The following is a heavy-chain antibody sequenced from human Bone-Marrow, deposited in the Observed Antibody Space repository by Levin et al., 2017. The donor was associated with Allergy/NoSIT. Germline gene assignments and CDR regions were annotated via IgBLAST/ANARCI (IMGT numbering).Heavy chain of an antibody. CDR1: GFTFSSYG. CDR2: IWYDGSNK. D-gene: IGHD2-2*02. V-gene: IGHV3-33*01. J-gene: IGHJ2*01. Sequence: GESLKISCAASGFTFSSYGMHWVRQAPGKGLEWVAVIWYDGSNKYYADSVKGRFTISRDNSKNTLYLQMNSLRAEDTAVYYCARGDIVVVPAAISLGYFDLWGRGTLVTVSS. CDR3: ARGDIVVVPAAISLGYFDL.